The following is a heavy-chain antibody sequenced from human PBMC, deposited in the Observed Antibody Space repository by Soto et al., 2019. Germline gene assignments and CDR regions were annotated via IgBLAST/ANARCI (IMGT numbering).Heavy chain of an antibody. Sequence: GASVKVSCKASGYTFTSYDINWVRQATGQGLEWMGWMNPNSGNTGYAQKFQGRVTMTRNTSISTAYMELSSLRSEDTAVYYCARGVEYCSSTSCYATYYYMDVWDKGTTVTVSS. CDR2: MNPNSGNT. J-gene: IGHJ6*03. D-gene: IGHD2-2*01. CDR3: ARGVEYCSSTSCYATYYYMDV. V-gene: IGHV1-8*01. CDR1: GYTFTSYD.